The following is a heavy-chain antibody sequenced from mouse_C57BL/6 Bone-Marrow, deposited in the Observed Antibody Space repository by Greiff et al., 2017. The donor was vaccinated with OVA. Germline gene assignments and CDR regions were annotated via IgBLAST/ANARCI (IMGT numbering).Heavy chain of an antibody. V-gene: IGHV5-6*02. Sequence: EVKLVESGGDLVKPGGSLKLSCAASGFTFSSYGMSWVRQTPDKRLEWVATISSGGSYTYYPDSVKGRFTISRDNAKNTLYLQMSSLKSEDTAMYYWARHGRIDYWGQGTSVTVSS. CDR1: GFTFSSYG. CDR2: ISSGGSYT. CDR3: ARHGRIDY. J-gene: IGHJ4*01.